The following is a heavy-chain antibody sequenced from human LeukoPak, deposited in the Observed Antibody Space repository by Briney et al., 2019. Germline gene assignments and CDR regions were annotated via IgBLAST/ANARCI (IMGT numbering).Heavy chain of an antibody. D-gene: IGHD5-12*01. CDR1: EYRFNSYW. V-gene: IGHV5-10-1*01. CDR3: ARGDRSGYDSNWFDP. J-gene: IGHJ5*02. CDR2: IDPSDSYT. Sequence: GESLKISCKGSEYRFNSYWISWVRQMPGKGLEWMGRIDPSDSYTNYSPSFQGHVTISADKSISTVYLQWSSLKASDTAMYYCARGDRSGYDSNWFDPWGQGTLVTVSS.